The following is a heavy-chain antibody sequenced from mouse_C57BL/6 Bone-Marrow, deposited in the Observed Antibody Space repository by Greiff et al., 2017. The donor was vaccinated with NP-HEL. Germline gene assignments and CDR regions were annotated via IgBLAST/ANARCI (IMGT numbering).Heavy chain of an antibody. D-gene: IGHD4-1*01. Sequence: QVQLQQPGAELVRPGSSVKLSCKASGYTFTSYWLDWVKQRPGQGLEWIGKIYPSDSETHYNQKFKDKATLTGDQSSSTAYMQLSSLTSEDSAVYYCAGETGKELAYWGQGNLVTVSA. J-gene: IGHJ3*01. CDR3: AGETGKELAY. V-gene: IGHV1-61*01. CDR2: IYPSDSET. CDR1: GYTFTSYW.